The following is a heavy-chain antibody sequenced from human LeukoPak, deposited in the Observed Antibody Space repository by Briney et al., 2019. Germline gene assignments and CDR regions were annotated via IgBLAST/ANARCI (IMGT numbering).Heavy chain of an antibody. Sequence: RTGGSLRLSCAASGNYWMHWVRQVPGKGLVWVSHINSDGSWTSYADSVKGRFTISRDSATNTLYLQMNSLRAEDTAIYYCVRDGEYSHGIDFDYWGQGTLVTISP. V-gene: IGHV3-74*01. CDR1: GNYW. CDR3: VRDGEYSHGIDFDY. D-gene: IGHD5-18*01. CDR2: INSDGSWT. J-gene: IGHJ4*02.